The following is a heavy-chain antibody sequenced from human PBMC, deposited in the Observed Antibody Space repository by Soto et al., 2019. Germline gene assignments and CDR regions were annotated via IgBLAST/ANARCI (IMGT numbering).Heavy chain of an antibody. D-gene: IGHD5-12*01. Sequence: EVQLVESGGGLVQPGGSLRLSCAASGFTFSSYWMSWVRQAPGKGLEWVANIKQDGSEKYYVDSVKGRFTISRDNAKNSLYLQMNSLRAEDTAVYYCARDLGEYSGYETYYYYYGMDVWGQGTTVTVSS. J-gene: IGHJ6*02. V-gene: IGHV3-7*04. CDR1: GFTFSSYW. CDR2: IKQDGSEK. CDR3: ARDLGEYSGYETYYYYYGMDV.